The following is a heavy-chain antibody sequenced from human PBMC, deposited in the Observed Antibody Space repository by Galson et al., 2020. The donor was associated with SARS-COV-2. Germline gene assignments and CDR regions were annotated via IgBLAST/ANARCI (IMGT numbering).Heavy chain of an antibody. J-gene: IGHJ4*01. CDR1: GFTFRNYA. V-gene: IGHV3-33*01. Sequence: GESLKISCAASGFTFRNYAMHWVRQAPGKGLEWVAVIWYDGRNKYYADSVNGRFTISRDNSRNTVYLQMNSLKVEDTGIYSCARELKEGATDYW. D-gene: IGHD1-26*01. CDR2: IWYDGRNK. CDR3: ARELKEGATDY.